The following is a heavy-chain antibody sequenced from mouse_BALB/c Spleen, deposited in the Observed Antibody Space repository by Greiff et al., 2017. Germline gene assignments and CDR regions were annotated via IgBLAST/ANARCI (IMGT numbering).Heavy chain of an antibody. D-gene: IGHD2-1*01. V-gene: IGHV1-12*01. Sequence: QVQLQQPGAELVKPGASVKMSCKASGYTFTSYNMHWVKQTPGQGLEWIGAIYPGNGDTSYNQKFKGKATLTADKSSSTAYMQLSSLTSEDSAVYYCAREGEDYGNYEFAYWGQGTLVTVSA. CDR3: AREGEDYGNYEFAY. CDR2: IYPGNGDT. J-gene: IGHJ3*01. CDR1: GYTFTSYN.